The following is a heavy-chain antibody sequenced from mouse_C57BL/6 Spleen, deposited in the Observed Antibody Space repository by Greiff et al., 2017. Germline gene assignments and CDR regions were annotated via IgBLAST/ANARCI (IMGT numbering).Heavy chain of an antibody. CDR1: GFTFSNYW. V-gene: IGHV6-3*01. J-gene: IGHJ3*01. CDR2: IRLKSDNYAT. Sequence: EVKLVESGGGLVQPGGSMKLSCVASGFTFSNYWMNWVRQSPEKGLEWVAQIRLKSDNYATHYAESVKGRFTISRDDSKSSVYLQMNNLRAEDTGIYYCTPYGHDGGFAYWGQGTLVTVSA. CDR3: TPYGHDGGFAY. D-gene: IGHD2-2*01.